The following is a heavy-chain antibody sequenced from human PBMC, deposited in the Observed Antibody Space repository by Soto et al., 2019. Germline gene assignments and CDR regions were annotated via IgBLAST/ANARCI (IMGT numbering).Heavy chain of an antibody. J-gene: IGHJ5*02. CDR2: ISFSSSTI. CDR1: GFIFSTYS. V-gene: IGHV3-48*02. CDR3: ARDNGMAGSFDP. D-gene: IGHD2-8*01. Sequence: EVQLVESGGGSVQPGGSLRLSCAASGFIFSTYSMNWVRQAPGKGLEWVSYISFSSSTIFYADSVRGRFTISRDNAKNSLYLQMNTLRDEDTAVYYCARDNGMAGSFDPWGQGTLVTVSS.